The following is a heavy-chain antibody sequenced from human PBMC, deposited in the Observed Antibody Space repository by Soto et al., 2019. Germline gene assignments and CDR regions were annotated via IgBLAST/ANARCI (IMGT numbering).Heavy chain of an antibody. CDR2: IYYSGST. Sequence: QVQLQESGPGLVKPSQTLSLTCSVSGGSISSGGYYWSWIRQHPGKGLEWIAYIYYSGSTYYNPSLKSRVTISVDTSKNQFSLKLSSVTVADTAMYYCAREPCGGDCYGYYYHGMDVWGQGTTVTVSS. CDR1: GGSISSGGYY. D-gene: IGHD2-21*02. CDR3: AREPCGGDCYGYYYHGMDV. V-gene: IGHV4-31*03. J-gene: IGHJ6*02.